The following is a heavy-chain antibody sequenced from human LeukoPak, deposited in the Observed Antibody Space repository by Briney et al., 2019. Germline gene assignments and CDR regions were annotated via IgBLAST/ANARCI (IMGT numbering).Heavy chain of an antibody. D-gene: IGHD3-22*01. CDR1: GGSISSYY. CDR3: ARSYDSSGYHESLDY. V-gene: IGHV4-59*08. Sequence: SETLSLTCTVSGGSISSYYWSWIRQPPGKGLEWIGYIYYRGSTNYNPSLKSRVTISVDTSQNQFSLKLSSVTAADTAVYYCARSYDSSGYHESLDYWGQGTLVTVSS. J-gene: IGHJ4*02. CDR2: IYYRGST.